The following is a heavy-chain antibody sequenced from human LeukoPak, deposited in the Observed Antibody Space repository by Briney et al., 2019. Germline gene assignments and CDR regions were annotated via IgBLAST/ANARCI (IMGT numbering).Heavy chain of an antibody. CDR3: ARDSSYGAYDY. V-gene: IGHV3-30*04. CDR2: ISYDGSNK. Sequence: GGSLRLSCAASGFTFSSYAMHWVRQAPGKGLEWVAVISYDGSNKYYADSVKGRFTISRDNSKNTLYLQMNSLRAEDTAVYYYARDSSYGAYDYWGQGTLVTVSS. CDR1: GFTFSSYA. J-gene: IGHJ4*02. D-gene: IGHD4-17*01.